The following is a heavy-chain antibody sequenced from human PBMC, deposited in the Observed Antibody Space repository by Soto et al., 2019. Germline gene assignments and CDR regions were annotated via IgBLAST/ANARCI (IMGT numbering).Heavy chain of an antibody. CDR2: IIPIFGTA. CDR3: ATQVVRFPMGDYYYGMDV. Sequence: QVPLVQSGAEVKKPGSSVKVSCKASGGTFSSYAISWVRQAPGQGLEWMGGIIPIFGTANYAQKFQGRVTITADESTSTAYMELSSLRSEDTAVYYCATQVVRFPMGDYYYGMDVWGQGTTVTVSS. V-gene: IGHV1-69*01. CDR1: GGTFSSYA. J-gene: IGHJ6*02. D-gene: IGHD2-21*01.